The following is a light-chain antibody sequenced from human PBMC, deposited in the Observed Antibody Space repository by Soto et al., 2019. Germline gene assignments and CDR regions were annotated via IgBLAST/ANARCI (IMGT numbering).Light chain of an antibody. J-gene: IGKJ1*01. CDR2: RAS. V-gene: IGKV3-20*01. CDR1: QSVSSDY. CDR3: QQYGSSPRT. Sequence: EIVLTQSPGTLSLSPGERATLSCRASQSVSSDYLAWYQQKPGQTPKVLIYRASSRATGIPDRFSGSGSGTDFTLTISRLEPGDLAVYYCQQYGSSPRTFGQGTKVEIK.